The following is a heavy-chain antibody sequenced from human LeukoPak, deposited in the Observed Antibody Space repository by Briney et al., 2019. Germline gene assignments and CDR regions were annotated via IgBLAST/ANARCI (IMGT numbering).Heavy chain of an antibody. V-gene: IGHV3-74*01. Sequence: SGGSLRLSRAASGFTFSSYWMHWVRQAPGKGLVWVSRIKSDGSTNYADSVKGRFTISRDNAKNTVSLQMNSLRAEDTGVYYCARAPSEIGGYYPEYFRHWGQGTLVTVSS. CDR1: GFTFSSYW. J-gene: IGHJ1*01. D-gene: IGHD3-22*01. CDR3: ARAPSEIGGYYPEYFRH. CDR2: IKSDGST.